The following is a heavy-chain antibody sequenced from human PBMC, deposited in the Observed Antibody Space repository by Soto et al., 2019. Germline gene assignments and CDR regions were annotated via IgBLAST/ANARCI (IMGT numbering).Heavy chain of an antibody. CDR2: MNPNSGNT. V-gene: IGHV1-8*01. CDR3: ARGLSIPIRPAGFAP. CDR1: GYTFSNYD. D-gene: IGHD3-3*02. Sequence: ASVKGSCTASGYTFSNYDINWVRQAPGQGLEWMGWMNPNSGNTGYAQKFQGRVTMTRNTSISTAYMELSSLRSEDTAVYYCARGLSIPIRPAGFAPWRQGTLVTVSS. J-gene: IGHJ5*02.